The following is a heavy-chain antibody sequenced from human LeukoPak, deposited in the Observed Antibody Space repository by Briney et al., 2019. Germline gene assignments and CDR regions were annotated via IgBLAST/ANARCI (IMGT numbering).Heavy chain of an antibody. D-gene: IGHD1-1*01. V-gene: IGHV4-30-2*01. CDR1: GGSISSGGYS. CDR3: ARVERSNWFDP. J-gene: IGHJ5*02. CDR2: IYHSGST. Sequence: SETLSLTCAVSGGSISSGGYSWSWIRQPPGKGLEWIGYIYHSGSTYYNPSLKSRVTISVDRSKNQFSLKLSSVTAADTAVYYCARVERSNWFDPWGQGTLVTVSS.